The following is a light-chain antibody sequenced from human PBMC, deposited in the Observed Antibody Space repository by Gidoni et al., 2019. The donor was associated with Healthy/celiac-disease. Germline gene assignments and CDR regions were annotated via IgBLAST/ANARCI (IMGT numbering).Light chain of an antibody. CDR2: DAS. Sequence: DIQMTQSPSSLSASVGDRVTITCRASQDISNYLNWYQQKPGKAPKLLIYDASDLERGVPSRFSGSGSGTDFTFTISSLQPEDFATYYCQQYDSTPLTFGGGTKVEIK. CDR1: QDISNY. V-gene: IGKV1-33*01. CDR3: QQYDSTPLT. J-gene: IGKJ4*01.